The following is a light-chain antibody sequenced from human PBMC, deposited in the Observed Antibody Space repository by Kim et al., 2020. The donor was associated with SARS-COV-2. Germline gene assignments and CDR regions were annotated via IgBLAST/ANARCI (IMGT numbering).Light chain of an antibody. CDR1: QSVNTT. Sequence: SPGERATLSCRASQSVNTTLAWYQQQPGHAPRLLIYGASTRATDIPARFSGSVSGTEFTLIISSLQSEDIAVYYCQQYDNWPPYTFGQGTKLEI. CDR2: GAS. CDR3: QQYDNWPPYT. V-gene: IGKV3-15*01. J-gene: IGKJ2*01.